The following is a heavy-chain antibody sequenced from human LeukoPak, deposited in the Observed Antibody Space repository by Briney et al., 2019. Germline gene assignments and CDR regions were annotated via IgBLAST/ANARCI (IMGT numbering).Heavy chain of an antibody. Sequence: SETLSLTCTVSGGSISSYYWSRIRQPPGKGLEWIGYIYYSGSAKYNPSLKSRVTISIDTSKNQFSLRLSSVTAADTAVYYCARQESGSWSYLSYFYYWGQGTLVTVSS. D-gene: IGHD3-10*01. CDR2: IYYSGSA. J-gene: IGHJ4*02. V-gene: IGHV4-59*08. CDR3: ARQESGSWSYLSYFYY. CDR1: GGSISSYY.